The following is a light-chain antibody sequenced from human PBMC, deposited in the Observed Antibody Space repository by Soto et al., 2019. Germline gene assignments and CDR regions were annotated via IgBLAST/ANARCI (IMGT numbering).Light chain of an antibody. Sequence: QSVLTQPPSASGTPGQRVTISCSGSSSNIGSNYVYWYQQLPATAPKLLIYRNNQRPSGVPDRFSGSKSGTSASLAISGLRSEDEADYYCAAWDDSLSGRYVFGTGTKVTVL. CDR3: AAWDDSLSGRYV. CDR2: RNN. J-gene: IGLJ1*01. V-gene: IGLV1-47*01. CDR1: SSNIGSNY.